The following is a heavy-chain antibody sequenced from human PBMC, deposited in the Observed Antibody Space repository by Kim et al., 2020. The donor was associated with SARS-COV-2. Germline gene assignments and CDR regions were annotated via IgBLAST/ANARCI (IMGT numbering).Heavy chain of an antibody. V-gene: IGHV1-18*01. D-gene: IGHD3-9*01. CDR2: ISAYNGNT. CDR3: ARTYHILTGDSY. Sequence: ASVKVSCKASGYTFTSYGISWVRQAPGQGLEWMGWISAYNGNTNYAQKLQDRVTMTTDTSTSTAYMNLRSLRSDDTAVYYCARTYHILTGDSYWGQGTLVTVSS. CDR1: GYTFTSYG. J-gene: IGHJ4*02.